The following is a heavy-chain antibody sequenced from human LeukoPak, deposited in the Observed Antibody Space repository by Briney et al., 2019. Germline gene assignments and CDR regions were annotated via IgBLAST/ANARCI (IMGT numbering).Heavy chain of an antibody. J-gene: IGHJ3*02. CDR2: INHSGST. CDR3: ARGPLSSGSRRGCAFDI. CDR1: GGSFSGYY. D-gene: IGHD3-22*01. V-gene: IGHV4-34*01. Sequence: SETLSLTCAVYGGSFSGYYWSWIRQPPGKGLEWIGEINHSGSTNYNPSLKSRVTISVDTSKNQFSLKLSSVTAADTAVYYCARGPLSSGSRRGCAFDIWGQGTMVTVSS.